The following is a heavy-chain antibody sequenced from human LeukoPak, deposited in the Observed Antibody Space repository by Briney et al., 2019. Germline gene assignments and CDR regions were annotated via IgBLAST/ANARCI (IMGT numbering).Heavy chain of an antibody. J-gene: IGHJ3*02. D-gene: IGHD3-22*01. CDR2: IYTSGST. V-gene: IGHV4-4*07. CDR3: ARRINYYYDSSGYYEGDAFDI. Sequence: SETLSLTCTVSGGSISSYYWSWIRQPAGKGLEWIGRIYTSGSTNYNPSLKSRVTMSVDTSKNQFSLKLSSVTAADTAVYYCARRINYYYDSSGYYEGDAFDIWGQGTMVTVSS. CDR1: GGSISSYY.